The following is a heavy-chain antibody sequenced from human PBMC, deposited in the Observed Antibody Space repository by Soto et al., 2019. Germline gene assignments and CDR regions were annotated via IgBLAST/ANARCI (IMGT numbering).Heavy chain of an antibody. V-gene: IGHV3-33*01. CDR3: GRKIITMVGGFIPYMDV. J-gene: IGHJ6*03. CDR2: IWYDGSNK. D-gene: IGHD3-10*01. Sequence: PGGSLRLSCAASGFTFSSYGMHWVRQAPGKGLEWVAVIWYDGSNKYYADSVKGRFTISRDNSKNTLYLQMNSLRAEDTAVYYCGRKIITMVGGFIPYMDVGGKGTTFTFP. CDR1: GFTFSSYG.